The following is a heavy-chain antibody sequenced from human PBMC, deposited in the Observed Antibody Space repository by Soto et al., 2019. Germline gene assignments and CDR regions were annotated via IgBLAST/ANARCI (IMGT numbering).Heavy chain of an antibody. CDR3: ARGPNWGYRFDS. V-gene: IGHV1-69*06. J-gene: IGHJ4*02. Sequence: QVQLVQSGAEVKKPGSSVKVSCEASGGTFTGHAIRWVRQAPGQGPEWMGGLIPLFGTSQHAQNFQGRLTITADKSTSTAYMELTSLRFEDTAIYYCARGPNWGYRFDSWGQGTLVTVSS. D-gene: IGHD7-27*01. CDR1: GGTFTGHA. CDR2: LIPLFGTS.